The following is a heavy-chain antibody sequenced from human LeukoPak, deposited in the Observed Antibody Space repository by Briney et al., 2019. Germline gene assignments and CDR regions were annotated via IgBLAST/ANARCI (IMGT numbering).Heavy chain of an antibody. CDR2: IIPIFGTA. Sequence: SVKVSCKASGGTFSSYAISWVRQAPGQGLEWMGGIIPIFGTANYAQKFRGRVTITADESTSTAYMELSSLRSEDTAVYYCAELGYCSGGSCLNDYWGPGTLVTVSS. CDR3: AELGYCSGGSCLNDY. CDR1: GGTFSSYA. D-gene: IGHD2-15*01. J-gene: IGHJ4*02. V-gene: IGHV1-69*13.